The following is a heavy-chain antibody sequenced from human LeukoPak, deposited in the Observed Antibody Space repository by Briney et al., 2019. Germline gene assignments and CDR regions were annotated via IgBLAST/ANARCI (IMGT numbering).Heavy chain of an antibody. Sequence: GGSLRLSCAASGFMLSSFSMRWARHVPGKGLEWVSTISPGGSTYYADSVKGRFTISRDNSKSTLFLQMNSLRAEDTAIYYCAKRPAAVRGVIPYLDYWGQGTLVTVSS. D-gene: IGHD3-10*02. CDR1: GFMLSSFS. J-gene: IGHJ4*02. V-gene: IGHV3-23*01. CDR2: ISPGGST. CDR3: AKRPAAVRGVIPYLDY.